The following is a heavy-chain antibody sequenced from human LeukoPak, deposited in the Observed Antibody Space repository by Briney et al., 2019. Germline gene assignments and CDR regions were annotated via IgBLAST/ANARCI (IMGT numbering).Heavy chain of an antibody. CDR2: IKEDGSEK. CDR3: AREGPRGNSQFDY. J-gene: IGHJ4*02. Sequence: PGGSLRLSCAASGFTLSSSWMSWVRQAPGKGLEWVANIKEDGSEKYYVDSVKGRLTISRDNSKNTLYLQMNSLRAEDTAVYYCAREGPRGNSQFDYWGQGTLVTVSS. CDR1: GFTLSSSW. D-gene: IGHD2/OR15-2a*01. V-gene: IGHV3-7*01.